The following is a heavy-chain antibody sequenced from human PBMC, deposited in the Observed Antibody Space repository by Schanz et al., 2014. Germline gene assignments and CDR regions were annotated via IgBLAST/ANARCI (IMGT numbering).Heavy chain of an antibody. V-gene: IGHV3-30*04. CDR1: GFTFSNFA. D-gene: IGHD6-13*01. CDR3: ARDRQQLVGRIGYYYGMDV. J-gene: IGHJ6*02. Sequence: QVQLVESAGGVVQPGRSLRLSCAASGFTFSNFAIHWVRQAPGKGLEWVAVISYDGSHKDYADSVKGRFTISRDNSKNTLYLQMNSLRAEDTAVYYCARDRQQLVGRIGYYYGMDVWGQGTTVTVSS. CDR2: ISYDGSHK.